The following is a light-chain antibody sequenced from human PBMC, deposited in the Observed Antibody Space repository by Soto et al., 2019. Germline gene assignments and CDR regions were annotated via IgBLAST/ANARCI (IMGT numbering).Light chain of an antibody. J-gene: IGLJ1*01. Sequence: QSVLTQPASVSGSPGQSITISCTGTSSDVGSYNLVSWYQQLPGKAPKLMIYEVSKRPSGVSNRFSGSKSVNTASLTISGLQAEDEADYYCCSYAGSSSYVFGTGTKVTVL. CDR1: SSDVGSYNL. CDR2: EVS. CDR3: CSYAGSSSYV. V-gene: IGLV2-23*02.